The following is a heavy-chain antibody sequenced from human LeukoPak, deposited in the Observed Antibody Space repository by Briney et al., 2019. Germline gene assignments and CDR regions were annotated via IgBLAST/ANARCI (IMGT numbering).Heavy chain of an antibody. J-gene: IGHJ4*02. V-gene: IGHV3-30*04. CDR1: GFSFSSYA. CDR3: ARRGSTGVTWFGELLPY. Sequence: GRSLRLSCAASGFSFSSYAMHWVRQAPGKGLEWVAVISNDGSNKYYADSVKGRFTISRDNSKSTLYLQMNSLRPEDTAVYYCARRGSTGVTWFGELLPYWGQGILVTVSS. D-gene: IGHD3-10*01. CDR2: ISNDGSNK.